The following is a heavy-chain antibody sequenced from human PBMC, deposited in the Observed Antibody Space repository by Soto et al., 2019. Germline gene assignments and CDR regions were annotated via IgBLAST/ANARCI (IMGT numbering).Heavy chain of an antibody. J-gene: IGHJ4*02. CDR3: ARPWYYYDSSGYYFPY. CDR1: GVTFCSYA. V-gene: IGHV3-30-3*01. CDR2: ISYDGSNK. D-gene: IGHD3-22*01. Sequence: PGGSLRLSCAASGVTFCSYAMHWVRQAPGKGLEWVAVISYDGSNKYYADSVKGRFTISRDNSKNTLYLQMNSLRAEDTAVYYCARPWYYYDSSGYYFPYWGQGTLVTVSS.